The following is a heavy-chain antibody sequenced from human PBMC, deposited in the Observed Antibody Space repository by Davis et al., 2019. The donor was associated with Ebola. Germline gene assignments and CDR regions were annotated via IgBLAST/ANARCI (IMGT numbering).Heavy chain of an antibody. CDR1: GFTFSSYA. J-gene: IGHJ4*02. CDR2: ISGSGGST. D-gene: IGHD3-10*01. CDR3: ANDRVQGSY. Sequence: GESLKISCAASGFTFSSYAMSWVRQAPGKGLEWVSAISGSGGSTYYADSVKGRFTISRDNSKNTLYLQMNSLRAEDTAVYYCANDRVQGSYWGQGTLVTVSS. V-gene: IGHV3-23*01.